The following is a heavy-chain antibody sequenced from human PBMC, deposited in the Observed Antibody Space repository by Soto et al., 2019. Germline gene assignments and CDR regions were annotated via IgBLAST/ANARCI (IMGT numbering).Heavy chain of an antibody. Sequence: VKVSCKASGYTFTGYYMHWVRQAPGQGLEWMGWINPNSGGTNYAQKFQGWVTMTRDTSISTAYMELSRLRSDDTAVYYCAREYSSSSRWFDPWGQGTLVTVSS. CDR2: INPNSGGT. CDR3: AREYSSSSRWFDP. CDR1: GYTFTGYY. V-gene: IGHV1-2*04. D-gene: IGHD6-6*01. J-gene: IGHJ5*02.